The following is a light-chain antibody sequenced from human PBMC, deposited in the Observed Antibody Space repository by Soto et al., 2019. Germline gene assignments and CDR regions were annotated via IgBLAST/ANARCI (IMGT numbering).Light chain of an antibody. J-gene: IGKJ5*01. V-gene: IGKV3-20*01. CDR2: HAS. CDR1: QTLXNDY. CDR3: QQYSDVTRT. Sequence: VLTQSPGTLSLSPGERATLSCRSSQTLXNDYRACYQQKHGEAPRLRXAHASSTATGSPDRLSGSASVTDFTLTISRLDPEDFAVYFFQQYSDVTRTFGQGTRLEI.